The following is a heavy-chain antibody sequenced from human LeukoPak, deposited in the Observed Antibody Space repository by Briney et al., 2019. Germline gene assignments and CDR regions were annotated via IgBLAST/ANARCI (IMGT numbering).Heavy chain of an antibody. CDR1: GDSISPYY. CDR3: ARGSGWYLNP. CDR2: IYYSGST. J-gene: IGHJ5*02. V-gene: IGHV4-59*01. D-gene: IGHD6-19*01. Sequence: SETLSLTCTVSGDSISPYYWSWIRQPPGKGLEWIGYIYYSGSTNYNPSLKSRVTISVDTSKNQFSLKLSSVTAADTAVYYCARGSGWYLNPWGQGTLVTVSS.